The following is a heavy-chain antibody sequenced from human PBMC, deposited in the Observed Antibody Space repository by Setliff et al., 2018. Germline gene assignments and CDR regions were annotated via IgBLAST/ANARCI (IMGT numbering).Heavy chain of an antibody. Sequence: LTCTVSGGSISSSNWWTWVRQPPGKGLEWIGEIYHSGSINYNPSLKSRVTMSVDKSKNQFSLKLTSVTAADTAVYYCARGLEGEDYFYYMDVWGKGNTVTVSS. CDR3: ARGLEGEDYFYYMDV. J-gene: IGHJ6*03. CDR2: IYHSGSI. CDR1: GGSISSSNW. V-gene: IGHV4-4*02. D-gene: IGHD2-21*01.